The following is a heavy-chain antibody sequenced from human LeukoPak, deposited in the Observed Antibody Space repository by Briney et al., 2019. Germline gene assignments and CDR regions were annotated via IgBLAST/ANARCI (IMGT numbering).Heavy chain of an antibody. CDR1: GFTFSSYW. J-gene: IGHJ4*02. Sequence: PGGSLRLSCAASGFTFSSYWMHWVRQAPGKGLVWVSRINSDGSSTSYADSVKGRFTISRDNAKNTLYLQMNSLRAEDTAVYYCARPNLVGGYYFDYWGQGTLVTVSS. D-gene: IGHD1-26*01. CDR2: INSDGSST. V-gene: IGHV3-74*01. CDR3: ARPNLVGGYYFDY.